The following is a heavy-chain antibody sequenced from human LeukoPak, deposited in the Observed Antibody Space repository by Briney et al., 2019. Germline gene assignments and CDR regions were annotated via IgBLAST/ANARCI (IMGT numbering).Heavy chain of an antibody. V-gene: IGHV3-74*01. J-gene: IGHJ4*02. CDR3: TTIRPGY. D-gene: IGHD5-12*01. CDR1: GFTFSSYR. CDR2: IKDGGTTT. Sequence: AGGTLRLSCAASGFTFSSYRIHWVRQVTGKGLVWVSRIKDGGTTTDYADSVKGRFTISRDDAKNTLYLQMNSLRAEDTAVYYCTTIRPGYWGQGTLVTVSP.